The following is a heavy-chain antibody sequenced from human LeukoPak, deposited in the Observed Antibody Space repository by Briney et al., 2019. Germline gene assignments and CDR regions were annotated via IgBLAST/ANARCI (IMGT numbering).Heavy chain of an antibody. V-gene: IGHV4-30-2*01. CDR1: GGSISSGGYS. Sequence: PSETLSLTCAVSGGSISSGGYSWSWIRQPPGKGLEWIGNICHSGSTYYNPSLKSRVTISVDRSKNQFSLKLSSVTAADTAVYYCARGVDCTNGVCYFDYWGQGTLVTVSS. J-gene: IGHJ4*02. CDR3: ARGVDCTNGVCYFDY. CDR2: ICHSGST. D-gene: IGHD2-8*01.